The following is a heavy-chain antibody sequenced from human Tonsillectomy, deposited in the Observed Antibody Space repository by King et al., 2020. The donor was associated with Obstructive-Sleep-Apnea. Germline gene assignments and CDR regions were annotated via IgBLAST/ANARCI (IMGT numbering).Heavy chain of an antibody. CDR2: IRCMGGRT. D-gene: IGHD3/OR15-3a*01. J-gene: IGHJ6*02. Sequence: QLVQSGGGLVQPGGSLRVSCAASGFYFSSDARHSGRQGLGKGLDWVSPIRCMGGRTYYADSAKGRVTNSRDNSKNTLYLPMNSLRADDTALYYCAKDIGTGYHYYGRDVWGQGTTVTVSS. CDR3: AKDIGTGYHYYGRDV. CDR1: GFYFSSDA. V-gene: IGHV3-23*04.